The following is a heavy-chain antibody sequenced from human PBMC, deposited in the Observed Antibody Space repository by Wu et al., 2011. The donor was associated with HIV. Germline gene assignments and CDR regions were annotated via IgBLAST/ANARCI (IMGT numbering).Heavy chain of an antibody. D-gene: IGHD2-15*01. V-gene: IGHV1-2*02. CDR1: GYTFTGYY. CDR3: VRDISGLFDF. J-gene: IGHJ4*02. CDR2: INPNNGGT. Sequence: QVQLVQSGAEVKKPGASVKVSCKASGYTFTGYYMYWVRQAPGQGLEWMGWINPNNGGTNYAQKFQGRVTMTRDTSISTAYMELSRLRSDDTAMYYCVRDISGLFDFWGQGTLVTVSS.